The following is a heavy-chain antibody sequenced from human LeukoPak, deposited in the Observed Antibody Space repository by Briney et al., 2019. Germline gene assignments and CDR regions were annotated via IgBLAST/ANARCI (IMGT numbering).Heavy chain of an antibody. D-gene: IGHD2-21*01. J-gene: IGHJ4*02. Sequence: GGSLRLSCVASGFTFSGNWIHWVRQAPGKGLVWVSRIDEGGTNTMYADSVKGRFTISRDNAKNTVYLQMNSLRAEDTGVYYCVRDEALWRLDYWGQGTLVTVSS. CDR3: VRDEALWRLDY. CDR1: GFTFSGNW. V-gene: IGHV3-74*03. CDR2: IDEGGTNT.